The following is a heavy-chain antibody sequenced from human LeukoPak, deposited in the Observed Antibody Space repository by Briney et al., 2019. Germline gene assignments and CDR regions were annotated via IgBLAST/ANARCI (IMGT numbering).Heavy chain of an antibody. CDR2: ISSSSSYI. CDR1: GFTFSSYS. Sequence: PGGSLRLSSAASGFTFSSYSMNWVRQAPGRGLEWVSSISSSSSYIYYADSVKGRFTISRDNAKNSLYLQMNSLRAEDTAVYYCARGLIITIYPVDAFDIWGQGTTVTVSS. J-gene: IGHJ3*02. V-gene: IGHV3-21*01. D-gene: IGHD3-3*01. CDR3: ARGLIITIYPVDAFDI.